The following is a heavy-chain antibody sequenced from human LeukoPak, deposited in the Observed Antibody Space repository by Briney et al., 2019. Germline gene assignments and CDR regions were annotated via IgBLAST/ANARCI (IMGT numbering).Heavy chain of an antibody. CDR2: IYHSGST. J-gene: IGHJ6*02. Sequence: PSETLSLTCTVSGGSISNYYWSWIRQPPGKGLEWIGYIYHSGSTNHNPSLRSRLTISVDTSKNQFSLKLRSVTAADTAVYYCARATYCTNGVCRTYGMDVWRQGTTVTVSS. CDR3: ARATYCTNGVCRTYGMDV. D-gene: IGHD2-8*01. CDR1: GGSISNYY. V-gene: IGHV4-59*01.